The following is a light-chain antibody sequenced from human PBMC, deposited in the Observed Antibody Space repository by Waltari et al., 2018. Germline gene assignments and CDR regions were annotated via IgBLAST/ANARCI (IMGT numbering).Light chain of an antibody. V-gene: IGKV1-39*01. CDR2: GAT. CDR1: QSIATY. CDR3: QLHYVTPWT. Sequence: DIQMTQSPSSLSASVGDRVTLTCRAGQSIATYLNWYQQKAGRPPQLLIHGATTLQSGVPSKFGGRGSGTDFSLTITTLEPEGFASYYCQLHYVTPWTFGQGPTVEI. J-gene: IGKJ1*01.